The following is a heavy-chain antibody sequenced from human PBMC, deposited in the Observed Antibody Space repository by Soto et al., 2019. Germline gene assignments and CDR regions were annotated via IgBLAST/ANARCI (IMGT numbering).Heavy chain of an antibody. Sequence: GASVKVSCKASGYSFTSYYMHCVRQAPGQGLEWMGIINPRGGSTTYAQKFQGRVTMTKDTSTSTVYMELSSLRSEDTAVYYCAREEPTGKNDSYGMDVWGQGTTVTVSS. CDR3: AREEPTGKNDSYGMDV. D-gene: IGHD1-26*01. CDR1: GYSFTSYY. J-gene: IGHJ6*02. CDR2: INPRGGST. V-gene: IGHV1-46*01.